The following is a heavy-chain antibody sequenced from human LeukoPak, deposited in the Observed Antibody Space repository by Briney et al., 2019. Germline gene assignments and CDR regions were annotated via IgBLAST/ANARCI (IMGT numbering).Heavy chain of an antibody. Sequence: GGSLRLSCAASGFTFDDYTIHWVRQAPGKGLEWVSLISWDGGSTYYADSVKGRFTISRDNSKNSLYLQMNSLRTEDTALYYCAIGDTAMAPASMGDVWGEGTTVTVTS. J-gene: IGHJ6*04. CDR1: GFTFDDYT. D-gene: IGHD5-18*01. V-gene: IGHV3-43*01. CDR2: ISWDGGST. CDR3: AIGDTAMAPASMGDV.